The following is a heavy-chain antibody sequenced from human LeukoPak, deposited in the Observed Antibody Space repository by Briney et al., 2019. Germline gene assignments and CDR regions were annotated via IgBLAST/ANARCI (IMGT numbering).Heavy chain of an antibody. CDR2: IKPSGGST. J-gene: IGHJ4*02. D-gene: IGHD3-22*01. CDR1: GYTFTSYY. V-gene: IGHV1-46*01. CDR3: ARDYDSSGYYYRCPGY. Sequence: ASVKVSCKASGYTFTSYYMHWVRQAPGQGLEWMGIIKPSGGSTSYAQKFQGRVTMTRDTSTSTVYMELSSLRSEDTAVYYCARDYDSSGYYYRCPGYWGQGTLVTVSS.